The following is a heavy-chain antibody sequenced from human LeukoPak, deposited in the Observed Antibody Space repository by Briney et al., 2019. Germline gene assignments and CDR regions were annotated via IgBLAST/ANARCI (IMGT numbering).Heavy chain of an antibody. CDR2: IYYSGST. J-gene: IGHJ3*02. D-gene: IGHD6-19*01. V-gene: IGHV4-59*01. Sequence: PSETLSLTCTVSGGSISSYYWSWIRQPPGKGLEWIGYIYYSGSTNYNPSLKSRVTISVDTSKNQFSPKLSSVTAADTAVYYCARASYSSGWYVAFDIWGQGTMVTVSS. CDR3: ARASYSSGWYVAFDI. CDR1: GGSISSYY.